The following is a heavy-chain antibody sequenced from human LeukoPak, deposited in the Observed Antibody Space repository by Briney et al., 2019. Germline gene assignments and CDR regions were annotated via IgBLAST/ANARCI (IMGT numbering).Heavy chain of an antibody. J-gene: IGHJ6*04. CDR1: GFTFSSYE. D-gene: IGHD3-10*02. CDR2: IRSSGSTI. Sequence: PGGSLRLSRAASGFTFSSYEMNWVRQAPGKGLEWGSYIRSSGSTIYYADSVKGRFTIYRDNAKNSLYLQMNSLRAEDTAVYYCAKLGITMIGGVWGKGTTVTISS. V-gene: IGHV3-48*03. CDR3: AKLGITMIGGV.